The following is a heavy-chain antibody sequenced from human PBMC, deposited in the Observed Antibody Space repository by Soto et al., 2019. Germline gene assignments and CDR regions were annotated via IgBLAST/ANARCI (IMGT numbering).Heavy chain of an antibody. CDR3: ATSYGSGYRAFDY. Sequence: QVQLVQSGAEAKRPGSSVKVSCKASGDTFSFYSINWVRQAPGLGLEWMGRVNPILSMSNYAQRFQGSVTMTADKSTSTAYMELSGLRSEDTAMYYCATSYGSGYRAFDYWGQGALVTVSS. CDR2: VNPILSMS. J-gene: IGHJ4*02. V-gene: IGHV1-69*04. D-gene: IGHD3-10*01. CDR1: GDTFSFYS.